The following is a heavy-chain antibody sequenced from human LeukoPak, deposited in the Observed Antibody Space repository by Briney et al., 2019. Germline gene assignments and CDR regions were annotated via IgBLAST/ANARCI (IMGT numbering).Heavy chain of an antibody. CDR3: ARVPLGGYCSSTSCYPYYYYMDV. CDR2: SYHSGRT. Sequence: SETLSLTCTVSGYSISSGYYWGWIRQPPGKGLEWIGSSYHSGRTYYNPSLKSRVTISVDTSKNQFSLKLSSVTAADTAVYYCARVPLGGYCSSTSCYPYYYYMDVWGKGTTVSVS. D-gene: IGHD2-2*01. J-gene: IGHJ6*03. CDR1: GYSISSGYY. V-gene: IGHV4-38-2*02.